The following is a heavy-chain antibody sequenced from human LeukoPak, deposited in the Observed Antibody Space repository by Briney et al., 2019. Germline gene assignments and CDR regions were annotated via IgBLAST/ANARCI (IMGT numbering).Heavy chain of an antibody. Sequence: ASVKDSCKASGYTFTSNYIHWVRQAPGQGLEWMGWINPNSRGTNYAQKFQGWVTMTRDTSISTAYMELSRLRSDDTAVYYCAREGPPFDYWGQGTLVTVSS. CDR2: INPNSRGT. J-gene: IGHJ4*02. CDR1: GYTFTSNY. V-gene: IGHV1-2*04. CDR3: AREGPPFDY.